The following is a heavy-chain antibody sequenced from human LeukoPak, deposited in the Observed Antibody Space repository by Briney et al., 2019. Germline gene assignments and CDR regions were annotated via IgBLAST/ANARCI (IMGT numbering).Heavy chain of an antibody. D-gene: IGHD2-15*01. V-gene: IGHV1-3*01. Sequence: ASVTVSCTASGYTFTSYAMHWVRQAPGQRLEWMGWINAGNGNTKYSQKFQGRVTITRDTSASTAYMELSSLRSEDTAVYYCARLALPVGAAEPFDYWGQGTLVTVSS. CDR3: ARLALPVGAAEPFDY. CDR2: INAGNGNT. J-gene: IGHJ4*02. CDR1: GYTFTSYA.